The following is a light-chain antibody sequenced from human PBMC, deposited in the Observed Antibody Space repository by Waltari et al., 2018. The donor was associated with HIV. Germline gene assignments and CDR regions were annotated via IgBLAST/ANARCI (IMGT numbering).Light chain of an antibody. CDR1: TSDLGIFDS. J-gene: IGLJ2*01. CDR3: CSYTAIHTLI. V-gene: IGLV2-14*01. CDR2: GVY. Sequence: QSALTQPASVSGSPGQSITISCAGTTSDLGIFDSVSWYQQHPGRAPQLMIFGVYSRPSGVSLRFSVSKSGNTASLTISGPQAEDEANYYCCSYTAIHTLIFGGGTKLTVL.